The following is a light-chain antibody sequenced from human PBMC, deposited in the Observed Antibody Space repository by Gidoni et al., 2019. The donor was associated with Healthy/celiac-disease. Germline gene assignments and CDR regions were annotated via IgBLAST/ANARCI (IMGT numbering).Light chain of an antibody. Sequence: IVLTPSPGTLSLSPGERATLSCRASQSVSSSYLAWYQQKPGQAPRLLIYGASSRATGIPDRFSGSGSGTDFTLTFSRLEPEDFAVYYCQQYGSSLYSFXQXTKLEIK. CDR3: QQYGSSLYS. J-gene: IGKJ2*03. V-gene: IGKV3-20*01. CDR2: GAS. CDR1: QSVSSSY.